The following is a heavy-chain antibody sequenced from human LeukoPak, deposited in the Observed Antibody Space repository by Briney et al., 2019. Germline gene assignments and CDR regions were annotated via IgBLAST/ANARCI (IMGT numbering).Heavy chain of an antibody. CDR2: INHSGST. D-gene: IGHD3-3*01. J-gene: IGHJ4*02. CDR1: GGSFSGYY. V-gene: IGHV4-34*01. CDR3: ARVFGVVDY. Sequence: SETLSLTCAVYGGSFSGYYWSWIRQPPGKGLEWIGEINHSGSTNYNPSLKSRVTISVDTSKNQFSLKLSSVTAADTAVYYCARVFGVVDYWGQGTLVTVSS.